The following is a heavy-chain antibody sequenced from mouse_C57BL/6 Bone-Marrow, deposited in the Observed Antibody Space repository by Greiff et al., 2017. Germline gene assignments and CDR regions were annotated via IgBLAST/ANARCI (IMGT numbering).Heavy chain of an antibody. CDR2: IYPGSGNT. Sequence: QVQLQQSGPELVKPGASVKISCKASGYSFTSYYIHWVKQRPGQGLEWIGWIYPGSGNTKYNEKFKGKATLTADTSSSTAYMQLSSLTSEDSAVYYCARRGTVPFDYWGQGTTLTVSS. V-gene: IGHV1-66*01. CDR1: GYSFTSYY. J-gene: IGHJ2*01. D-gene: IGHD2-14*01. CDR3: ARRGTVPFDY.